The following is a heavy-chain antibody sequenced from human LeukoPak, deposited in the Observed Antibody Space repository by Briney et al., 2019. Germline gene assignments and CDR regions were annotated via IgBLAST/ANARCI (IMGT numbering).Heavy chain of an antibody. J-gene: IGHJ3*02. V-gene: IGHV3-74*01. CDR1: GFTFSSYW. Sequence: GGSLRLSCAASGFTFSSYWMHWVRQAPGKGLVWVSRINSDESSTNYADSVKGRFTISRDNAKNTLYLQMNSLRAEDSAVYYCARDFQLWFGEDAFDIWGQGTMVTVSS. CDR2: INSDESST. CDR3: ARDFQLWFGEDAFDI. D-gene: IGHD3-10*01.